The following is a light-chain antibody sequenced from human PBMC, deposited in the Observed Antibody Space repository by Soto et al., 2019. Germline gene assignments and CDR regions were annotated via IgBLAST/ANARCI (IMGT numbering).Light chain of an antibody. V-gene: IGLV2-23*02. CDR2: EVS. J-gene: IGLJ1*01. CDR1: TSDVGSYDL. CDR3: CSYAGGRSPYV. Sequence: YVLTQPASVSGSPGQSITISCTGTTSDVGSYDLVSWYQQHPGKAPKIMIYEVSKRPSGDSNRFSGSKSGNTASLTISGLQAEDEADYYCCSYAGGRSPYVFGTGTKVTVL.